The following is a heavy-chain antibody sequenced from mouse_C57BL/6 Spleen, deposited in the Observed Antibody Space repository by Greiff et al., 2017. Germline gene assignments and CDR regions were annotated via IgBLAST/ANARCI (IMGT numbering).Heavy chain of an antibody. D-gene: IGHD1-1*01. CDR1: GYSFTDYN. V-gene: IGHV1-39*01. CDR3: AREGYYGSSYWFAY. J-gene: IGHJ3*01. CDR2: INPNYGTT. Sequence: VQLKQSGPELVKPGASVKISCKASGYSFTDYNMNWVKQSNGKSLEWIGVINPNYGTTSYNQKFKGKATLTVDQSSSTAYMQLNSLTSEDSAVYYCAREGYYGSSYWFAYWGQGTLVTVSA.